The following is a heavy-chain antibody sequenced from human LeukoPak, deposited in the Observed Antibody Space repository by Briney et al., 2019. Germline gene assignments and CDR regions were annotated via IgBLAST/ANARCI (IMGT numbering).Heavy chain of an antibody. D-gene: IGHD3-10*01. Sequence: AYNGNTNYAQKLQGRVTMTTDTSTSTAYMELRSLRSDDTAVYYCASGSMVRGVIVNWFDPWGQGTLVTVSS. CDR3: ASGSMVRGVIVNWFDP. J-gene: IGHJ5*02. V-gene: IGHV1-18*01. CDR2: AYNGNT.